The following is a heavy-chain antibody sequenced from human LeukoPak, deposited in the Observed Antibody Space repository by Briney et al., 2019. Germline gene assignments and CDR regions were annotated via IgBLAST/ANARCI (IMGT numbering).Heavy chain of an antibody. V-gene: IGHV7-4-1*02. CDR3: ARGGRMATILRYYYYMDV. CDR2: INTNTGNP. J-gene: IGHJ6*03. CDR1: GYTFTSYA. Sequence: RASVKVSCKASGYTFTSYAMNWVRQAPGQGLEWMGWINTNTGNPTYAQGFTGRFVFSLDTSVSTAYLQISSLKAEDTAVYYCARGGRMATILRYYYYMDVWGKGTTVTVSS. D-gene: IGHD5-24*01.